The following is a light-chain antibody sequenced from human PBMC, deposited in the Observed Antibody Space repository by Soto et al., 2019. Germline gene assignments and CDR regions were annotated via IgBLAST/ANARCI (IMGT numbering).Light chain of an antibody. Sequence: QSVLTQPPSVSGSPGQSVTISCSGTSSDVGSYNRVSWYQQAPGTAPKVMIYEVSNRPSGVPDRFSGSKSGNTASLTISGLQPEDGADYYCYSSTRSNTYVFGTGTKVTVL. CDR2: EVS. CDR3: YSSTRSNTYV. V-gene: IGLV2-18*02. CDR1: SSDVGSYNR. J-gene: IGLJ1*01.